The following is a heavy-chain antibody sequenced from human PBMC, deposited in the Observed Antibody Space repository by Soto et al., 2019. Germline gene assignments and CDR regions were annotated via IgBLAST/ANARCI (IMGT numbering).Heavy chain of an antibody. Sequence: EVQLVESGGGLVQPGGTLRLSCAATGFTVSSKYMSWVRQAPGKGLEWVSLIQSGGPTYYADSVKGRFTISRDTSENTVHLQMDSLRAEDTAVYYCARDDVLCDGGRCYGVPLDVSGKGTTVTVSS. CDR1: GFTVSSKY. D-gene: IGHD2-15*01. CDR2: IQSGGPT. V-gene: IGHV3-66*01. J-gene: IGHJ6*04. CDR3: ARDDVLCDGGRCYGVPLDV.